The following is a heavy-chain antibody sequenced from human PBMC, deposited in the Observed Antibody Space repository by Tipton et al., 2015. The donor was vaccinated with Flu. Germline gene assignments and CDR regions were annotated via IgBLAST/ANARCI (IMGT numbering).Heavy chain of an antibody. V-gene: IGHV4-34*01. D-gene: IGHD6-19*01. J-gene: IGHJ1*01. CDR2: IYYSGST. Sequence: TLSLTCAVYGGSFSGYYWSWIRQPPGKGLEWIGCIYYSGSTYYNPSLKSRVTISIDTSRNQFTLKLSSVTAADTAVYYCAREKDSRGSEYFQHWGQGTLVTVSS. CDR3: AREKDSRGSEYFQH. CDR1: GGSFSGYY.